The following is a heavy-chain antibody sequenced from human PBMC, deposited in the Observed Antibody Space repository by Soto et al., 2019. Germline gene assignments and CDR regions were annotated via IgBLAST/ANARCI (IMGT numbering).Heavy chain of an antibody. V-gene: IGHV3-33*01. Sequence: QVQLVESGGGVVQPGRSLRLSCAASGFTFSSYGMHWVRQAPGKGLEWVAVIWYDGSNKYYADSVKGRFTISRDNSKNTLYLQMNSLRAEDTAVYYCARGRPRYYFDYWGQGTLVTVS. CDR3: ARGRPRYYFDY. D-gene: IGHD6-6*01. CDR1: GFTFSSYG. CDR2: IWYDGSNK. J-gene: IGHJ4*02.